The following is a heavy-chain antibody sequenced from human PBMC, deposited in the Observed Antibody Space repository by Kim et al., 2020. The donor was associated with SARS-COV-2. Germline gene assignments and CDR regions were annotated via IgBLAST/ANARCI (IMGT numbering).Heavy chain of an antibody. CDR3: ATWYYYDSSGYYAFDI. CDR1: GGSISSYY. J-gene: IGHJ3*02. V-gene: IGHV4-59*01. Sequence: SETLSLTCTVSGGSISSYYWSWIRQPPGKGLEWIGYIYYSGSTNYNPSLKSRVTISVDTSKNQFSLKLSSVTAADTAVYYCATWYYYDSSGYYAFDIWGQGTMVTVSS. D-gene: IGHD3-22*01. CDR2: IYYSGST.